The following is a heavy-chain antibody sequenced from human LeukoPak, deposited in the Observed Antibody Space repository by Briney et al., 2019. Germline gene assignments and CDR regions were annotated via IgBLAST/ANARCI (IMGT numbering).Heavy chain of an antibody. V-gene: IGHV4-59*01. CDR2: IYYSGST. CDR1: GGSISSYY. Sequence: SETLSLTCTVSGGSISSYYWSWIRQPPGKGLEWIGYIYYSGSTNYNPSLKSRVTISVDTSKNQFSLKLSSVTAADTAVYYCARGTDWGSLYYFDYWGQGTLVTVSS. CDR3: ARGTDWGSLYYFDY. D-gene: IGHD7-27*01. J-gene: IGHJ4*02.